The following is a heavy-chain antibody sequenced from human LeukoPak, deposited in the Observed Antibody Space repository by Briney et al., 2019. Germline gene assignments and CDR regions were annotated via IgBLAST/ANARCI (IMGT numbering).Heavy chain of an antibody. D-gene: IGHD1-14*01. CDR3: ARHLAPYRPFHD. CDR1: GASISTYY. V-gene: IGHV4-4*09. Sequence: SETLSLTCTVSGASISTYYWTWVRQPPGKGLEWIGSMYTIVTTKYNPSLKSRGTISVDTSKNRSSLNLISVTAADTAVYYCARHLAPYRPFHDWGQGSLVTVSS. CDR2: MYTIVTT. J-gene: IGHJ4*02.